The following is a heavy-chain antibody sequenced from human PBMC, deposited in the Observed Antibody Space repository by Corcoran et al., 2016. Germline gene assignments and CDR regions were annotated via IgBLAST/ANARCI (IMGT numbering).Heavy chain of an antibody. J-gene: IGHJ4*02. V-gene: IGHV1-18*01. CDR1: GYTFTSYG. CDR2: ISAYNGNT. D-gene: IGHD2-15*01. Sequence: QVQLVQSGAEVKKPGASVKVSCKASGYTFTSYGISWVRQAPGQGLEWMGWISAYNGNTNYAQKLQGRVTMTTDTSTSTAYMELRSLSSDDTAVYYCARYCSGGSCYSVGSDFDYWGQGTLVTVSS. CDR3: ARYCSGGSCYSVGSDFDY.